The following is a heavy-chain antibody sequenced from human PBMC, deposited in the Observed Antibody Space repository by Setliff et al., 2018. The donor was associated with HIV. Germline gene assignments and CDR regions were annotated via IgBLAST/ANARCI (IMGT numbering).Heavy chain of an antibody. CDR2: IQPDDSDT. V-gene: IGHV5-51*01. CDR3: ARIIAARRRGPHDFDS. CDR1: GYTFTKYW. Sequence: GESLKISCKGSGYTFTKYWIAWVRQMPGKGLEWMGIIQPDDSDTRYSPSFQGQVTISADKSISTAYLQWSSLKASDSAVFYCARIIAARRRGPHDFDSWGQGTLVTVSS. J-gene: IGHJ4*02. D-gene: IGHD6-6*01.